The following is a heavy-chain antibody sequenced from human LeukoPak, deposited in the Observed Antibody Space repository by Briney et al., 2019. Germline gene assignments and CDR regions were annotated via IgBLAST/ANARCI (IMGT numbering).Heavy chain of an antibody. Sequence: NPSETLSLTCTVSGGSISTNNWWTWVRQPPGKGLEWIGEIYHTGNTNYNPSLRSRLTMSVDKSKNQFALRLYSVTAADTAVYYCARDPGGGYKDDALDIWGQGTMVTVTS. V-gene: IGHV4-4*02. CDR2: IYHTGNT. J-gene: IGHJ3*02. CDR1: GGSISTNNW. CDR3: ARDPGGGYKDDALDI. D-gene: IGHD5-12*01.